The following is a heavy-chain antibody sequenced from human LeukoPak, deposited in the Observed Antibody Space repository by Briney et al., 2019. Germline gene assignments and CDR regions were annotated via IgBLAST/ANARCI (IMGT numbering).Heavy chain of an antibody. V-gene: IGHV3-21*01. D-gene: IGHD6-19*01. J-gene: IGHJ3*02. Sequence: GGSLRLSCAASGFTFSSYSMNWVRQATGKGLEWVSSISSSSSYIYYADSVKGRFTISRDNAKNSLYLQMNSLRAEDTAVYYCARILRGWYWGANDAFDIWGQGTMVTVSS. CDR1: GFTFSSYS. CDR2: ISSSSSYI. CDR3: ARILRGWYWGANDAFDI.